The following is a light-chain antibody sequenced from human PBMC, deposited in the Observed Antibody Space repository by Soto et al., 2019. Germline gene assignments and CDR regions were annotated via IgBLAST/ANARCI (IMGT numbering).Light chain of an antibody. CDR1: QSVRSNS. J-gene: IGKJ1*01. CDR3: EQWCSSQWT. V-gene: IGKV3-20*01. Sequence: EIVYTQSLRTLTLTQGERATLSCRASQSVRSNSLAWSQQKPGQAPRLLTYGASSRATGIPDRFSDIGSGTDFTLSINRLVHEEIAVYYCEQWCSSQWTFGQGTKV. CDR2: GAS.